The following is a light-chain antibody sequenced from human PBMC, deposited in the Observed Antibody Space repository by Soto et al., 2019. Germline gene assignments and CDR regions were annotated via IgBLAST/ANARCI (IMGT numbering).Light chain of an antibody. CDR1: YTISNNY. V-gene: IGKV3-20*01. Sequence: EIVLTQSPGTLSLSPGERATISCRASYTISNNYVAWYQQKPGQAPRLLIFGAFRRATGIPDRFSGGGSGTQFTLTVSRLEPEDLAVYFCQQYGDSPQTFGQGTKVEVK. J-gene: IGKJ1*01. CDR2: GAF. CDR3: QQYGDSPQT.